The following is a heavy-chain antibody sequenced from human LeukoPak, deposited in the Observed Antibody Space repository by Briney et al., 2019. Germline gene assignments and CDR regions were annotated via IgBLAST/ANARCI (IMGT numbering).Heavy chain of an antibody. V-gene: IGHV3-74*01. CDR1: GFTFSSYW. Sequence: GGSLRLSCAASGFTFSSYWMHWVRQAPGEGLVWVSRINSDGSSTSYADSVKGRFTISRDNAKNTLYLQMNSLRAEDTAVYYCARDQYYVWGSYRYSRPFDYWGQGTLVTVSS. D-gene: IGHD3-16*02. CDR2: INSDGSST. J-gene: IGHJ4*02. CDR3: ARDQYYVWGSYRYSRPFDY.